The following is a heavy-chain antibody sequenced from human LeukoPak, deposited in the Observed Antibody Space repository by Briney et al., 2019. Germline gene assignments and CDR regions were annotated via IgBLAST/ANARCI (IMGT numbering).Heavy chain of an antibody. CDR2: IFPSGGEI. D-gene: IGHD2-8*02. J-gene: IGHJ4*02. Sequence: GGSLRLSCEASGFTFSTFAMIWVRQPPGKGLEWVSSIFPSGGEIHYADSVRGRFTTSRDNSKSTLSLQMNSLRAEDTAIYYCATYRQVLLPFESWGQGTLVTVSS. CDR1: GFTFSTFA. CDR3: ATYRQVLLPFES. V-gene: IGHV3-23*01.